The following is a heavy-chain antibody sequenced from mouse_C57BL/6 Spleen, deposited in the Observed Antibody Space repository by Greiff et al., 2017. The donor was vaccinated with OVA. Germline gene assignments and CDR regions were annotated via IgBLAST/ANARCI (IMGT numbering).Heavy chain of an antibody. J-gene: IGHJ2*01. Sequence: QVQLQQPGAELVKPGASVKMSCKASGYTFTSYWITWVKQRPGQGLEWIGDIYPGSGSTNYNEKFKSKATLTVDTSSSTTYMQLSSLTSEDSAVYYCARREAATVLDYWGQGTTLTVSS. V-gene: IGHV1-55*01. D-gene: IGHD1-1*01. CDR2: IYPGSGST. CDR1: GYTFTSYW. CDR3: ARREAATVLDY.